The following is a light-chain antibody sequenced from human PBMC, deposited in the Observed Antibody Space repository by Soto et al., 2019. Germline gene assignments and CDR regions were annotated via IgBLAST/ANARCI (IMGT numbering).Light chain of an antibody. V-gene: IGLV2-14*03. CDR1: SSDVGAYNY. CDR3: SSYGGASAPVL. Sequence: QSALTQPASVSGSPGQSITISCTGTSSDVGAYNYVSWYQHHPGKVPKLMIYDVSHRPSGVSNRFSGSKSGNSASLTISGRQADHQADYYCSSYGGASAPVLFGGGTKLTVL. J-gene: IGLJ3*02. CDR2: DVS.